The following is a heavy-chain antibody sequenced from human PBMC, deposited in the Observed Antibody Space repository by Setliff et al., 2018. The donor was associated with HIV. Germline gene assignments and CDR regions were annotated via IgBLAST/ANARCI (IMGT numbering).Heavy chain of an antibody. V-gene: IGHV5-51*01. J-gene: IGHJ6*03. D-gene: IGHD6-6*01. CDR2: VHPVDSDV. CDR1: GYIFTGYW. CDR3: ARGPAARPGYYYYYMDV. Sequence: PGESLKISCQGSGYIFTGYWVGWVRQMAGKGLEWMGMVHPVDSDVRYSPSFEGRVTISADKSISTAYLQWSSLKASDTAMYYCARGPAARPGYYYYYMDVWGKGTTVTVSS.